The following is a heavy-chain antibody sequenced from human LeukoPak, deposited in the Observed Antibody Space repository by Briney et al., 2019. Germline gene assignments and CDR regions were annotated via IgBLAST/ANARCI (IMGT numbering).Heavy chain of an antibody. Sequence: GGSLRLSCAASGFTFSNAWMSWVRQAPGKRLEWVGRIKSKTDGGTTDYAAPVKGRFTISRDDSKNTLYLQMNSLKTEDAAVYYCTTGGSYYAEYFQHWGQGTLVTVSS. CDR1: GFTFSNAW. CDR3: TTGGSYYAEYFQH. D-gene: IGHD1-26*01. CDR2: IKSKTDGGTT. V-gene: IGHV3-15*01. J-gene: IGHJ1*01.